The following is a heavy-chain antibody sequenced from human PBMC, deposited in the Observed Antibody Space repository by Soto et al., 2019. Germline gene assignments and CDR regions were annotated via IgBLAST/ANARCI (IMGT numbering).Heavy chain of an antibody. D-gene: IGHD3-22*01. CDR1: GGSFSGYY. V-gene: IGHV4-34*01. CDR2: INHSGST. J-gene: IGHJ5*02. CDR3: ARGTKPRYYDSSGYRYNWFDP. Sequence: PSETLSLTCAVYGGSFSGYYWSWIRQPPGKGLEWIGEINHSGSTNYNPSLKSRVTISVDTSKNQFSLKLSSVTAADTAVYYCARGTKPRYYDSSGYRYNWFDPWGQGPLVTVSS.